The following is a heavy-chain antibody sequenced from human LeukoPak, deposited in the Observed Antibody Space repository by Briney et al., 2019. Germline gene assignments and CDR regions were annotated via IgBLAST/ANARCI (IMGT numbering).Heavy chain of an antibody. V-gene: IGHV4-59*01. CDR2: IYFDGST. D-gene: IGHD3-10*01. CDR1: GGSISPYY. Sequence: PSETLSLTCTVSGGSISPYYWSWIRQPPGKGLVWIGYIYFDGSTNYNPSLKSRVTISVATSKNQFSLKLNSVTAADSAVYYCARRYGSDAFDIWGQGTMVTVSS. CDR3: ARRYGSDAFDI. J-gene: IGHJ3*02.